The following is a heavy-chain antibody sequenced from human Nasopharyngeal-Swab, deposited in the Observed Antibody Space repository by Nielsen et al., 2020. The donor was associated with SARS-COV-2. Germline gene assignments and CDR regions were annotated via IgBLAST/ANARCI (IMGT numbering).Heavy chain of an antibody. CDR1: GFTFSSYE. CDR2: ISSSGSTI. V-gene: IGHV3-48*03. D-gene: IGHD3-22*01. J-gene: IGHJ3*02. CDR3: ARDQLRSSGYYTLGAFDI. Sequence: GGSLRLSCAASGFTFSSYEMNWVRQAPGKGLEWVSYISSSGSTIYYADSVKGRFTISRDNAKNSLYLQMNSLRAEDTAVYYCARDQLRSSGYYTLGAFDIWGPRDNGHRLF.